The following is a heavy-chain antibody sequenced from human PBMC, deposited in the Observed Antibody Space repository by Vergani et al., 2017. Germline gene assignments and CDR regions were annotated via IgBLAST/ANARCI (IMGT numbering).Heavy chain of an antibody. CDR1: GGPISSGGYS. CDR3: ARAAITDDQYFQH. J-gene: IGHJ1*01. D-gene: IGHD3-3*01. V-gene: IGHV4-30-2*01. Sequence: QLQLQESGSGLVKPSQTLSLTCAVSGGPISSGGYSWSWIRQPPGKGLEWIGYIYHSGSTYYNPSLKSRVTISVDRAKNQFSLKLRSVTASDTAVYYCARAAITDDQYFQHWGQGTLVTVSS. CDR2: IYHSGST.